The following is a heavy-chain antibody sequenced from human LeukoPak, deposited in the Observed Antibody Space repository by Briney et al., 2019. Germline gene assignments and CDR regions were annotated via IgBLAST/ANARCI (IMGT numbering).Heavy chain of an antibody. Sequence: GGSLKISCKGSGYSFTSYWIGWVRPMPGKGLEWMGIIYPGDSDTRDSPSFQGQVTISADKSISTAYLQWSSLKASDTAMYYCARHTDDAFDIWGQGTMVTVSS. V-gene: IGHV5-51*01. CDR1: GYSFTSYW. CDR3: ARHTDDAFDI. J-gene: IGHJ3*02. CDR2: IYPGDSDT.